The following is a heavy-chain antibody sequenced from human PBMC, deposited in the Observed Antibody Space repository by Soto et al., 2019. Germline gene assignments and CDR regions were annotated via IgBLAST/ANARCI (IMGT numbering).Heavy chain of an antibody. D-gene: IGHD6-19*01. CDR3: ARGARRYSSGWPTRRGQDYYYYGMDV. J-gene: IGHJ6*02. V-gene: IGHV4-34*01. Sequence: SETLSLTCAVYGGSFSGYYWSWIRQPPGKGLEWIGEINHSGSTNYNPSLKSRVTISVDTSKNQFSLKLSSVTAADTAVYYCARGARRYSSGWPTRRGQDYYYYGMDVWGQGTKVTVSS. CDR2: INHSGST. CDR1: GGSFSGYY.